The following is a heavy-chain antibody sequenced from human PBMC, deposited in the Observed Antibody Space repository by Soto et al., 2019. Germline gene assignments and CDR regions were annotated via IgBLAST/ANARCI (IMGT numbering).Heavy chain of an antibody. CDR3: ARGKTAVAARDYYYYYGMDV. Sequence: QVQLQESGPGLVKPSQTLSLTCTVSGGSINSGDYYWSWIRQHPGKGLEWIGYIYYSGPTYYKPSLQSRVTISRDTSKNQFSLKLTSVTAADTAVYYCARGKTAVAARDYYYYYGMDVWGQGTTVTVSS. CDR1: GGSINSGDYY. J-gene: IGHJ6*02. D-gene: IGHD2-15*01. V-gene: IGHV4-31*03. CDR2: IYYSGPT.